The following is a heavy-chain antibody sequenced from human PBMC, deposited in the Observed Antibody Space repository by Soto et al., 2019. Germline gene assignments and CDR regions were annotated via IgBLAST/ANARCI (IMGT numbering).Heavy chain of an antibody. D-gene: IGHD4-17*01. CDR2: IFPFFGTA. J-gene: IGHJ4*02. CDR1: GGTFSSYA. V-gene: IGHV1-69*06. CDR3: ARVEDDYGDYEFDY. Sequence: ASVKVSCKASGGTFSSYAISWVRQAPGQGLEWMGGIFPFFGTAKYAQKFQDRVTIIADKSTSTAYMELSSLRSEDTAVYYCARVEDDYGDYEFDYWGQGTLVTVSS.